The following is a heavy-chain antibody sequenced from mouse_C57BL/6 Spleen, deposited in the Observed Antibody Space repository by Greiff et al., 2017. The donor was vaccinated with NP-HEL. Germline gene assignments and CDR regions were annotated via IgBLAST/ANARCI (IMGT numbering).Heavy chain of an antibody. D-gene: IGHD2-1*01. Sequence: QVQLQQPGAELVRPGTSVKLSCKASGYTFTSYWMHWVKQRPGQGLEWIGVIDPSDSYTNYNQKFKGKATLTVDTSSSTAYMQLSSLTSEDSAVYYCARTGIYYGNYDAMDYWGQGTSVTGSS. CDR3: ARTGIYYGNYDAMDY. J-gene: IGHJ4*01. V-gene: IGHV1-59*01. CDR1: GYTFTSYW. CDR2: IDPSDSYT.